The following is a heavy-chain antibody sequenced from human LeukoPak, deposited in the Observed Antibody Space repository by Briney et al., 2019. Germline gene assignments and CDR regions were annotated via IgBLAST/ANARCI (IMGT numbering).Heavy chain of an antibody. D-gene: IGHD3-22*01. J-gene: IGHJ4*02. Sequence: GGSLRLSCAASGFTVSSNYMSWVRQAPGKGLEWVSEIYSDGSTYYAASVRGRFSISRDNSKNTLYLQMNSLRAEDTAVYSSGYYPFDYWGQGTLVTVSS. CDR1: GFTVSSNY. CDR3: GYYPFDY. V-gene: IGHV3-53*05. CDR2: IYSDGST.